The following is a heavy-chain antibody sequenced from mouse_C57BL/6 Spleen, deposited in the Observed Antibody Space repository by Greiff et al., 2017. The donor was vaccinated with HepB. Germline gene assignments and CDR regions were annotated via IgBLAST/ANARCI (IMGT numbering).Heavy chain of an antibody. J-gene: IGHJ1*03. D-gene: IGHD2-3*01. CDR1: GFSFNTYA. V-gene: IGHV10-1*01. CDR2: IRSKSNNYAT. CDR3: GRDDGYPPYFDV. Sequence: EVKLVESGGGLVQPKGSLKLSCAASGFSFNTYAMNWVRQAPGKGLEWVARIRSKSNNYATYYADSVKDRFTISRDDSESMLYLQMNNLKTEDTAMYYCGRDDGYPPYFDVWGTGTTVTVSS.